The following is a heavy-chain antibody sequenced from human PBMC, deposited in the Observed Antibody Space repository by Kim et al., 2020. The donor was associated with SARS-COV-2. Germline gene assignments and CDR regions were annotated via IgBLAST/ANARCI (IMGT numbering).Heavy chain of an antibody. Sequence: GGSLRLSCAASGFIFSRYAMHWVRQAPGKGLEWVAFISYDGSNKDYADSVKGRFTISRDNSENTLYLQMNSLTAEDTAVYYCTRVGNYGPWGQGTLVTVS. CDR2: ISYDGSNK. CDR3: TRVGNYGP. CDR1: GFIFSRYA. V-gene: IGHV3-30*04. J-gene: IGHJ5*02. D-gene: IGHD3-16*01.